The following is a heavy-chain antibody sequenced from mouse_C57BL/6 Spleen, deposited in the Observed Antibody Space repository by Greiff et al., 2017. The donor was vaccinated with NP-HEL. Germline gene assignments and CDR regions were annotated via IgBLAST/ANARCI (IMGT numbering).Heavy chain of an antibody. J-gene: IGHJ3*01. Sequence: QVQLQQSGAELVRPGASVTLSCKASGYTFTDYEMHWVKQTPVHVLEWIGAIDPETGGTAYNQKFKGKAILTADKSSSTAYMELRSLTSEDSAVYYCTRRGLYYDYDGFAYWGQGTLVTVSA. CDR2: IDPETGGT. V-gene: IGHV1-15*01. CDR3: TRRGLYYDYDGFAY. CDR1: GYTFTDYE. D-gene: IGHD2-4*01.